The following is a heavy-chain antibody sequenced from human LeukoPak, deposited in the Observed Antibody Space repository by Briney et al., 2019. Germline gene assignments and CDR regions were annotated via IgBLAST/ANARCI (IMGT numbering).Heavy chain of an antibody. D-gene: IGHD6-19*01. J-gene: IGHJ4*02. CDR2: ISSSSSYI. Sequence: PGGSLRLSCAASGFIFSSYSMNWVRQAPGKGLEWVSSISSSSSYIYYADSVKGRFTISRDNAKNSLYLQMNSLRAEDTAVYYCAREYSSGWYYFDYWGQGTLVTVSS. V-gene: IGHV3-21*01. CDR1: GFIFSSYS. CDR3: AREYSSGWYYFDY.